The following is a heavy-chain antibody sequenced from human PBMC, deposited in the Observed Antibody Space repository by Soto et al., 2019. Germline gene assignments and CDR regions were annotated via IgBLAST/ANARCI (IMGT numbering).Heavy chain of an antibody. Sequence: ASVKVSCKDSGYTFTGYYMHWVRQAPGQGLEWMGWINPNSGGTNYAQKFQGRVTMTRDTSISTAYMELSRLRSDDTAVYYCAXSPRYCSSTSCYFWLDYWGQGTLVTVSS. CDR1: GYTFTGYY. V-gene: IGHV1-2*02. D-gene: IGHD2-2*01. CDR3: AXSPRYCSSTSCYFWLDY. CDR2: INPNSGGT. J-gene: IGHJ4*02.